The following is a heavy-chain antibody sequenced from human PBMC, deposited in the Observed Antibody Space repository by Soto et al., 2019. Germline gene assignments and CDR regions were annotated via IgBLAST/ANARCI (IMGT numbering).Heavy chain of an antibody. V-gene: IGHV3-21*01. Sequence: PGGSLRLSCVASGFSFSDYTMTWVRQAPGKGLDWVSTISTSSSNIFYAASVKGRFTVSRDNAKNSLYLQMDNLRAEDTAVYFCARIYCTTTTCDSWFDPWGQGTLVTVSS. CDR3: ARIYCTTTTCDSWFDP. CDR1: GFSFSDYT. D-gene: IGHD2-2*01. J-gene: IGHJ5*02. CDR2: ISTSSSNI.